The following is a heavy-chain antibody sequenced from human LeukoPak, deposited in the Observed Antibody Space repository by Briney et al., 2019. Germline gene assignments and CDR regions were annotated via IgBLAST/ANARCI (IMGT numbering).Heavy chain of an antibody. CDR1: GFTFSTYD. J-gene: IGHJ4*02. D-gene: IGHD4-11*01. CDR3: AREDHSKYEY. CDR2: IKQDGSEK. Sequence: GGSLRLSCAASGFTFSTYDMSWVRQTPGKGPEWVASIKQDGSEKFYVDSVKGRFTISKDNAKNSLYLQMNSLRAEDTAVYYCAREDHSKYEYWGQGTLVTVSS. V-gene: IGHV3-7*01.